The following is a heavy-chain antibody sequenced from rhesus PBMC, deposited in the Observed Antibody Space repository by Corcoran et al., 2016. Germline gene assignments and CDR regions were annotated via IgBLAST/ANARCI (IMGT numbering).Heavy chain of an antibody. CDR2: SYGSGGST. CDR1: GGSISSSNW. V-gene: IGHV4-93*02. D-gene: IGHD2-21*01. Sequence: QVQLQESGPAVVKPSETLSLTCAVSGGSISSSNWWSWIRQSPGKGLEWIGGSYGSGGSTEYNPSLKSRVTLSVDTSKNQLSLKLSSVTAADTAVYYCARYCTGSGCYAGLDSWGQGVVVTVSS. J-gene: IGHJ6*01. CDR3: ARYCTGSGCYAGLDS.